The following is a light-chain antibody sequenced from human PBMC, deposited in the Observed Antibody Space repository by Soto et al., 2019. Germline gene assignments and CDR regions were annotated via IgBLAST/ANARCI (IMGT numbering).Light chain of an antibody. CDR1: QGITSA. V-gene: IGKV1-13*02. J-gene: IGKJ4*01. Sequence: AIQLTQSPSYLSASVGDRVTITCRATQGITSAFAWYQQTPGKPPKLLVYDVSTLETGIPSRFRCGGSGTDFTLTIINRLPETFATYYWHKFESLPFTFGGGTRVEI. CDR3: HKFESLPFT. CDR2: DVS.